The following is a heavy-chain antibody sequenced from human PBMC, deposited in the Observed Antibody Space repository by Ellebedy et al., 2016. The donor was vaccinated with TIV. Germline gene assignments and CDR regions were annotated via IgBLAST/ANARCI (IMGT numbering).Heavy chain of an antibody. J-gene: IGHJ4*02. CDR3: ARDIWAGNWNFAY. Sequence: ASVKVPCKASGYTFTTYPITWVRQAPGQGLEWMGWITTHTGQTNYAQIFQDRLTMTADTSTNTAYMELRSLRSDDTAVYYCARDIWAGNWNFAYWGLGTLVSVAS. CDR1: GYTFTTYP. V-gene: IGHV1-18*01. CDR2: ITTHTGQT. D-gene: IGHD3/OR15-3a*01.